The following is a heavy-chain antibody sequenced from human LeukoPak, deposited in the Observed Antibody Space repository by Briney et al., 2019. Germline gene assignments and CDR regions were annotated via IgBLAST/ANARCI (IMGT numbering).Heavy chain of an antibody. D-gene: IGHD6-19*01. CDR1: GGSISSSSYY. J-gene: IGHJ4*02. V-gene: IGHV4-39*01. Sequence: TTSETLSLTCTVSGGSISSSSYYWGWIRQPPGKGLEWIGGIYYSGSTYYNPSLKSRVTISVDTSKNQFSLKLSSVTAADTAVYYCARGAAVADHFRAYFDYWGQGTLVTVSS. CDR2: IYYSGST. CDR3: ARGAAVADHFRAYFDY.